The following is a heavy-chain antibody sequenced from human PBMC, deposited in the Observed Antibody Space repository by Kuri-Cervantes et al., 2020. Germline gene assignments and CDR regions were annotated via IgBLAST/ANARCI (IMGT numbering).Heavy chain of an antibody. CDR2: IIPILGIA. J-gene: IGHJ3*02. CDR3: ARTSRATYYYDSSGYYDDAFDI. Sequence: SVKVSCKAPGGTFSSYTISWVRQAPGQGLEWMGRIIPILGIANYAQKFQGRVTITADKSTSTAYMELSSLRSEDTAVYYCARTSRATYYYDSSGYYDDAFDIWGQGTMVTVSS. V-gene: IGHV1-69*02. D-gene: IGHD3-22*01. CDR1: GGTFSSYT.